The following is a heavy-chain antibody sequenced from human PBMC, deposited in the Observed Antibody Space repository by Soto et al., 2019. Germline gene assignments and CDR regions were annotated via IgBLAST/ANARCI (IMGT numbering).Heavy chain of an antibody. V-gene: IGHV4-34*01. J-gene: IGHJ4*02. CDR2: INHSGST. CDR1: GGSFSGYY. CDR3: ARVFRGWLQSGYFDY. D-gene: IGHD3-10*01. Sequence: SETLSLTCAVYGGSFSGYYWSWIRQPPGKGLEWIGEINHSGSTNYNPSLKSRVTISVDTSKNQFSLKLSSVTAADTAVYYCARVFRGWLQSGYFDYWGRGTLVTVS.